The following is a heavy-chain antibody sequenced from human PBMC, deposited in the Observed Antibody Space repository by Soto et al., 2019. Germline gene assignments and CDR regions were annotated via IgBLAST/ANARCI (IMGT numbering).Heavy chain of an antibody. Sequence: SETLSLTCTVSGGSISSYYWSWIRQPPGKGLEWIGYIYYSGSTNYNPSLKSRVTISVDTSKNQFSLKMSSVTAADPAADYCARDVESSYYFDSSGYYYTWFDPWGQGILVTVSS. CDR1: GGSISSYY. V-gene: IGHV4-59*01. J-gene: IGHJ5*02. CDR2: IYYSGST. CDR3: ARDVESSYYFDSSGYYYTWFDP. D-gene: IGHD3-22*01.